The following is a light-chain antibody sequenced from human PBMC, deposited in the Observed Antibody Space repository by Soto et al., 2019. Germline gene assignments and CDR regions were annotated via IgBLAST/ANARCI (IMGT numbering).Light chain of an antibody. V-gene: IGKV3-20*01. CDR1: ETVTGKY. CDR2: AAS. Sequence: EIVLTQSPGTLSLSPGDRATLSCRASETVTGKYLAWYQQKAGQAPRLLIFAASNRATGIPDRFSGGGSGTDFTLTISRLEPEDFAVYFCQQYSSPPQTFGQGTKVEIK. CDR3: QQYSSPPQT. J-gene: IGKJ1*01.